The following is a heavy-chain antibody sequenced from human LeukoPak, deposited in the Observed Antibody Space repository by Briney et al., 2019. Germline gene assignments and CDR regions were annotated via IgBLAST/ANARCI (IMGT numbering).Heavy chain of an antibody. CDR3: ARGKQQLVLYYFDY. CDR2: IYTSGST. CDR1: GGSISSYY. D-gene: IGHD6-13*01. J-gene: IGHJ4*02. V-gene: IGHV4-4*07. Sequence: PSETLSLTCTVSGGSISSYYWSWIRQPAGKGREWIGRIYTSGSTNYNPSLKSRVTMSVDTSKNQFSLKLSSVTAADTAVYYCARGKQQLVLYYFDYWGQGTLVTVSS.